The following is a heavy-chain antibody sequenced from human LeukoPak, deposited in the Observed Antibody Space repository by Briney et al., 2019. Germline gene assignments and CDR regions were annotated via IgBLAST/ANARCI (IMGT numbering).Heavy chain of an antibody. CDR3: TTDPQYYDFWSGYYNVYYYYYMDV. Sequence: GGSLRLSCAASGFTFSNAWMSWVRQAPGKGLEWVGRIKSKTDGGTTDYAASVKGRFTISRDDSKNTLYLQMNSLKTEDTAVYYCTTDPQYYDFWSGYYNVYYYYYMDVWGKGTTVTVSS. V-gene: IGHV3-15*01. CDR1: GFTFSNAW. CDR2: IKSKTDGGTT. D-gene: IGHD3-3*01. J-gene: IGHJ6*03.